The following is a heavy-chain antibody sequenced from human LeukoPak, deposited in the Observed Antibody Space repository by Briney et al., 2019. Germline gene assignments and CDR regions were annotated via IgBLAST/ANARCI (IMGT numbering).Heavy chain of an antibody. Sequence: GGSLRLSCAASGFTFSSYSMNWVRQAPGKGLEWVSYIRSSSSTIYYADSVKGRFTTSRDNAKNSLYLQMNSLRDEDTAVYYCACFGMVIYYGMDVWGQGTTVTVSS. V-gene: IGHV3-48*02. J-gene: IGHJ6*02. CDR3: ACFGMVIYYGMDV. D-gene: IGHD3-3*01. CDR2: IRSSSSTI. CDR1: GFTFSSYS.